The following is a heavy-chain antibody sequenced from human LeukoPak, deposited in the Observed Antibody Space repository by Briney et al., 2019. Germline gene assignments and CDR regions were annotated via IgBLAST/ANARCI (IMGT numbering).Heavy chain of an antibody. D-gene: IGHD4-23*01. CDR2: IYYSGST. CDR1: GDSISSDY. V-gene: IGHV4-59*01. Sequence: PSETLSLTCAVSGDSISSDYWSWVRQPPGKGLEWIGYIYYSGSTNYNPSLKSRVTISVDTSKNQFSLKLSSVTAADTAVYYCARAGNFNYDAFDIWGQGTMVTVSS. CDR3: ARAGNFNYDAFDI. J-gene: IGHJ3*02.